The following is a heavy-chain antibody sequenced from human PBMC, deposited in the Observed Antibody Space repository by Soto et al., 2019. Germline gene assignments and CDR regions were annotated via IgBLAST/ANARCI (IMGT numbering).Heavy chain of an antibody. CDR1: GGSISSGDYY. Sequence: QVQLQESGPGLVKPSQTLSLTCTVSGGSISSGDYYWSWIRQPPGKGLEWIGYIYYSGTTYYNPSLKSRVTISVDTSKNQFSLKVSSVTAADTAVYYCARGYPGSTLVYYGMDVWGQGTTVTVSS. J-gene: IGHJ6*02. D-gene: IGHD1-1*01. V-gene: IGHV4-30-4*01. CDR3: ARGYPGSTLVYYGMDV. CDR2: IYYSGTT.